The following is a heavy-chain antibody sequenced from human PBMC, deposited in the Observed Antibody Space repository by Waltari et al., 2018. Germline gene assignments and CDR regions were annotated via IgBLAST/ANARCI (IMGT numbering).Heavy chain of an antibody. CDR2: IYPDPGDSDI. CDR3: VRGLLGGYERGWFDP. Sequence: EVQLVQSGAEVKKPGESLKISCKASGYIFTSYWIGWVRQRPGKGLEWIDIIYPDPGDSDIRYSPSFQGRVTISADKSVTTVYLHWSSLEASDTAIYYCVRGLLGGYERGWFDPWGQGTLVTVSS. V-gene: IGHV5-51*01. D-gene: IGHD3-9*01. J-gene: IGHJ5*02. CDR1: GYIFTSYW.